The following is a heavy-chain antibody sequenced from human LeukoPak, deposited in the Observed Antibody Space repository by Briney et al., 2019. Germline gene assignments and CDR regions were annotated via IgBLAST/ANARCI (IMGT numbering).Heavy chain of an antibody. CDR1: EFTFNNAW. V-gene: IGHV3-15*01. CDR2: IKSKTDGGTT. J-gene: IGHJ3*02. Sequence: GGSLRLSCAASEFTFNNAWMSWVRQAPGKGLEWVGRIKSKTDGGTTDYAAPVKGRFTISRDDSKNTLYLQMNSLKTEDTAVYYCTTAYYYGSGNAFDIWGQGTMVTVSS. CDR3: TTAYYYGSGNAFDI. D-gene: IGHD3-10*01.